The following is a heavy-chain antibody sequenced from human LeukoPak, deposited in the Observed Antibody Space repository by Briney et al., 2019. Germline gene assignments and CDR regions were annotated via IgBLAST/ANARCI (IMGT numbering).Heavy chain of an antibody. CDR3: VPRTTLGIDY. V-gene: IGHV3-30*02. D-gene: IGHD4-17*01. Sequence: GGSLRLSCAASGFTFSSYGMHWVRQAPGKGLEWVAFIRYDGSNKYYADSVKGRFTISRDNSKNTLYLQMNSLRAEDTAVYYCVPRTTLGIDYWGQGTLVTVSS. CDR2: IRYDGSNK. CDR1: GFTFSSYG. J-gene: IGHJ4*02.